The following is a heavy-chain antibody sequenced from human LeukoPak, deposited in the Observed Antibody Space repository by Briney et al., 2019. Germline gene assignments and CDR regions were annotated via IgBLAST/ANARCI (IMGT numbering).Heavy chain of an antibody. V-gene: IGHV4-38-2*02. J-gene: IGHJ4*02. CDR1: GYSISSGFY. Sequence: SETLSLTCAVSGYSISSGFYWGWIRQPPGKGLEWIGSIYHSGNTYYNPSLKSRVTISVDTSMNQFPLKLSSVTAADTAVYYCARDGYSSGWSFSYWGQGTLVTVSS. CDR3: ARDGYSSGWSFSY. D-gene: IGHD6-19*01. CDR2: IYHSGNT.